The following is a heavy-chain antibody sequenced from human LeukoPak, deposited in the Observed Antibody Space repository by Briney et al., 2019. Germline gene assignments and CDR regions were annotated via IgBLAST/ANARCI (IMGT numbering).Heavy chain of an antibody. CDR3: ASLYYDFWSGYFGY. V-gene: IGHV4-38-2*02. J-gene: IGHJ4*02. CDR1: GYSISSGYY. CDR2: IYHSGST. Sequence: SETLSLTCTVSGYSISSGYYWGWIRQPPGKGLGWIGSIYHSGSTYYNPSLKSRVTISVDTSKNQFSLKLSSVTAADTAVYYCASLYYDFWSGYFGYWGQGTLVTVSS. D-gene: IGHD3-3*01.